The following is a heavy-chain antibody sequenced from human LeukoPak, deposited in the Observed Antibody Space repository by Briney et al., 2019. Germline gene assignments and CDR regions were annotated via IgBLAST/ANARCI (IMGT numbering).Heavy chain of an antibody. CDR2: INHSGST. Sequence: PSETLSLTCAVYGGSFSGYYWSWIRQPPGKGLEWIGEINHSGSTNYNPSLKSRVTISVDTSKNQFSLKLSSVTAADTALYYCARVPSYYYYYMDVWGKGTTVTVSS. V-gene: IGHV4-34*01. CDR1: GGSFSGYY. CDR3: ARVPSYYYYYMDV. J-gene: IGHJ6*03.